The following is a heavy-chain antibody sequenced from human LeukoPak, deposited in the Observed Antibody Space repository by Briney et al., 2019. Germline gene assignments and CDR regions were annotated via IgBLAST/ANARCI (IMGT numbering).Heavy chain of an antibody. D-gene: IGHD6-19*01. CDR1: GFMFHDYA. CDR2: ISGDGGST. V-gene: IGHV3-43*02. CDR3: ARGVAVAGTGFDP. Sequence: PGGSLRLSCAAPGFMFHDYAIHWVRQAPGKGLEWVSLISGDGGSTFYADSVKGRFTISRDNAKNSLYLQMISLRAEDTAVYYCARGVAVAGTGFDPWGQGTLVTVSS. J-gene: IGHJ5*02.